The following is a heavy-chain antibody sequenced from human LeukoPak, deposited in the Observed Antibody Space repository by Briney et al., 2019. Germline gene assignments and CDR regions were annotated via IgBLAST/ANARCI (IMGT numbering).Heavy chain of an antibody. J-gene: IGHJ5*02. CDR1: GFTVSSNY. V-gene: IGHV4-39*01. D-gene: IGHD3-16*01. CDR3: ARHPTDVCIFDP. CDR2: IFYSGTT. Sequence: GSLRLSCAASGFTVSSNYMSWVRQTPGKGLEWIGSIFYSGTTYHNPSLKSRVTISVDSSKNQFSLKLSSVTAADTAVYYCARHPTDVCIFDPWGQGTLVIVSS.